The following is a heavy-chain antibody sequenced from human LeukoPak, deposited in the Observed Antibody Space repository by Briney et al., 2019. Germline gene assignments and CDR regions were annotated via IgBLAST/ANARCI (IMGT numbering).Heavy chain of an antibody. CDR2: INPNSGGT. V-gene: IGHV1-2*02. J-gene: IGHJ4*02. Sequence: GASVKVSCKASGYTFTSYDINWVRQAPGQGLEWMGWINPNSGGTNYAQKFQGRVTMTRDTSISTAYMELSRLRSDDTAVYYCARVPRSGSYAYWGQGTLVTVSS. CDR3: ARVPRSGSYAY. CDR1: GYTFTSYD. D-gene: IGHD1-26*01.